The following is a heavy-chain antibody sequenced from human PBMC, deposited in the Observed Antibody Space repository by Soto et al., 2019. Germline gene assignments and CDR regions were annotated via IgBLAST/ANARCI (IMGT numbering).Heavy chain of an antibody. V-gene: IGHV4-39*01. CDR1: GGSISSSSFY. CDR2: IYYSGST. D-gene: IGHD3-22*01. CDR3: YSGWLLLPQGAFDI. Sequence: SETLSLTCTVSGGSISSSSFYWCWILHPPGKGLEWIGSIYYSGSTYYNPSLKSRVTISVDTSKNQFSLKLSSVTAADTAVYYCYSGWLLLPQGAFDIWGQRTMVTVSS. J-gene: IGHJ3*02.